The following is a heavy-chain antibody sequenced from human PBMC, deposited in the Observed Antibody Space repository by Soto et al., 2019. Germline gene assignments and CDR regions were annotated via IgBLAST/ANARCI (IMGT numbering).Heavy chain of an antibody. J-gene: IGHJ3*02. CDR3: ARDVGWELLHAFDI. D-gene: IGHD1-26*01. Sequence: GGSLRLSCAASGFAFSSYSMNWVRQAPGKGLEWVSSISSSSSYIYYADSVKGRFTISRDNAKNSLYLQMNSLRAEDTAVYYCARDVGWELLHAFDIWGQGTMVT. V-gene: IGHV3-21*01. CDR1: GFAFSSYS. CDR2: ISSSSSYI.